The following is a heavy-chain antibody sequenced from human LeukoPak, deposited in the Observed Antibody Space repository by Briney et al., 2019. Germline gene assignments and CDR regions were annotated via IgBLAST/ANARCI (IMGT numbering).Heavy chain of an antibody. CDR1: GFTFSSYA. CDR3: AKVPRDYYDSSGYFDY. V-gene: IGHV3-23*01. D-gene: IGHD3-22*01. CDR2: ISGSGGST. J-gene: IGHJ4*02. Sequence: PGGSLRLSCAASGFTFSSYAMSWVRQAPGKGLEWVSAISGSGGSTYYADSVKGRFTISRDNSKNTLYLQMNSLRAEDTAVYYCAKVPRDYYDSSGYFDYWGQGTLVTVSS.